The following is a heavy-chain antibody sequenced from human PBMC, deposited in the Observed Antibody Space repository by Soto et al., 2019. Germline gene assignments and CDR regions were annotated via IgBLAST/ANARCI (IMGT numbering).Heavy chain of an antibody. Sequence: GGSLRLSCAGSGFTFGDSYMSWIRQAPGKGLEWLSYISPGSRYPAYADSVKGRFTISRDNARRSLFLQMTRLTAEDTAMYYCVRGGGGGLFDPWGQGTMVTVSS. V-gene: IGHV3-11*06. CDR2: ISPGSRYP. CDR3: VRGGGGGLFDP. CDR1: GFTFGDSY. J-gene: IGHJ5*02. D-gene: IGHD2-15*01.